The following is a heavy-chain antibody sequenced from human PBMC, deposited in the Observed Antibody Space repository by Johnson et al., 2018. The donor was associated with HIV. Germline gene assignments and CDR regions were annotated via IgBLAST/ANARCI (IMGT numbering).Heavy chain of an antibody. V-gene: IGHV3-9*01. CDR3: ARDGPSAAV. Sequence: VQLVESGGGLVQPGRSLRLSCAASGFSFDDYAMHWVRQAPGKGLEWVSGISWNSGNIAYADFVKGRFTISRDNSKNTLYLQMNSLRAEDTAVYYCARDGPSAAVWGQGTMVTVSS. D-gene: IGHD6-25*01. J-gene: IGHJ3*01. CDR1: GFSFDDYA. CDR2: ISWNSGNI.